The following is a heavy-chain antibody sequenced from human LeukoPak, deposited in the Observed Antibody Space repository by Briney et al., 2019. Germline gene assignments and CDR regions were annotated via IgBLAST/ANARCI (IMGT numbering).Heavy chain of an antibody. CDR3: ARGRQGAKTRYFDL. Sequence: GGSLRLSCAASGIIFSNYAMHWVRQGPGKGLECISTISSDGGSTYYANSVKGRFTISRDNSRSTLYLQMGSLRAEDMAVYYCARGRQGAKTRYFDLWGRGTRVAVSS. CDR2: ISSDGGST. CDR1: GIIFSNYA. J-gene: IGHJ2*01. V-gene: IGHV3-64*01. D-gene: IGHD1-26*01.